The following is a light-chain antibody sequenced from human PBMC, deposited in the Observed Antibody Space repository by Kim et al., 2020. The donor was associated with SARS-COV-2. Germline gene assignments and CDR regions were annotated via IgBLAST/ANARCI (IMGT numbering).Light chain of an antibody. CDR1: KLGDKY. CDR3: QAWDSRTGV. Sequence: SYELTQPPSVSVSPGQTASITCSGDKLGDKYAYWYQQKPGQSPVVVIYQDSKRPSGIPERFSGSNSGNTATLTISGTQAMDEADYYCQAWDSRTGVVGGG. J-gene: IGLJ3*02. V-gene: IGLV3-1*01. CDR2: QDS.